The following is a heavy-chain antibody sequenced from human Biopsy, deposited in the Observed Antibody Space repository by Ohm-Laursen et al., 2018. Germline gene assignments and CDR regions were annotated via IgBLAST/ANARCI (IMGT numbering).Heavy chain of an antibody. Sequence: SSVKVSCKVPGGTFSNYGVNWVRQAPEQGLEWLGGNIPILGTGNYAQKFQDRVTVAADTSTSTATMELRSLRSDDTAVYYCATKLTGYFHHWGQGTLVIVSS. J-gene: IGHJ1*01. CDR1: GGTFSNYG. V-gene: IGHV1-69*06. CDR2: NIPILGTG. CDR3: ATKLTGYFHH. D-gene: IGHD3-9*01.